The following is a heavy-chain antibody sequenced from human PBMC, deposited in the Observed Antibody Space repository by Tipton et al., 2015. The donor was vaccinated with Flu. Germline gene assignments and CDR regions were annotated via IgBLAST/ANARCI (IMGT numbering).Heavy chain of an antibody. V-gene: IGHV4-38-2*01. CDR1: GDAVASDYY. J-gene: IGHJ6*02. Sequence: LRLSCSVSGDAVASDYYWGWIRQSPGKGLEWIGNIYHSGNTYYNPSLKSRVTISVDTSKNQFSLKLSSVTAADTAVYYCARLMKVRGVTPGYYGMDVWGQGTTVTVSS. D-gene: IGHD3-10*01. CDR3: ARLMKVRGVTPGYYGMDV. CDR2: IYHSGNT.